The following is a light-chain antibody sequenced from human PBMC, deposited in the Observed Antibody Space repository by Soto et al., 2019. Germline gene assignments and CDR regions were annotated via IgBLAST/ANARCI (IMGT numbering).Light chain of an antibody. Sequence: EFALTQSPATLSLSPGERAILSCRASQSVAGSLAWYQQKPGQAPRLLIYDISTRAAAIPARFSGSGSGTDFTLTVRSLEPEDFALYYCQQRSNRITFGQGTRLEIK. V-gene: IGKV3-11*01. CDR1: QSVAGS. CDR3: QQRSNRIT. J-gene: IGKJ5*01. CDR2: DIS.